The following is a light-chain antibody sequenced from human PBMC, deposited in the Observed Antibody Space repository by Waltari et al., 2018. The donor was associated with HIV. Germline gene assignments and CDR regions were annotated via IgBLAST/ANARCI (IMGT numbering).Light chain of an antibody. V-gene: IGKV1-39*01. CDR1: QAISTY. J-gene: IGKJ3*01. Sequence: DIQMTQSPSSLSASLGDSVVITCRASQAISTYLNWYQQKSGKAPVLLVYSAYKLQPGAPSRFRGAGSWKDFSLSISGLQTEDFATYFCQQSYGFPFNFGPGT. CDR2: SAY. CDR3: QQSYGFPFN.